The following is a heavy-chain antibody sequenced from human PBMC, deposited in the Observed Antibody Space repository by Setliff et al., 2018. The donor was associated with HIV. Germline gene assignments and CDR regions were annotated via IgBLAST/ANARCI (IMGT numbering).Heavy chain of an antibody. Sequence: SETLSLTCSVSGDSMRTNYWTWIRQSPGKGLEWIGHVDYSGSSTYNPSLNSRVTLSIDTSKSQFSLKLTSVTTADTAMYYCAGRGGYNDWYFDYWGQGALVTV. J-gene: IGHJ4*02. CDR1: GDSMRTNY. CDR2: VDYSGSS. D-gene: IGHD5-12*01. CDR3: AGRGGYNDWYFDY. V-gene: IGHV4-59*01.